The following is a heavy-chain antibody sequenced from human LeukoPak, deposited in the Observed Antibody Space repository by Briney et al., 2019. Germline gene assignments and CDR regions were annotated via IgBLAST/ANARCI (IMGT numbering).Heavy chain of an antibody. V-gene: IGHV4-59*01. CDR1: GGSISSYY. Sequence: SETLSLTCTVSGGSISSYYWSWIRQPPGKGLEWIGYIYYSGSTNYNPSLKSRVTISVDTSKNQFSLKLSSVTAADTAVYYCARVSRSWSGYYPYYFDYWGQRTLATVSS. D-gene: IGHD3-3*01. CDR2: IYYSGST. J-gene: IGHJ4*02. CDR3: ARVSRSWSGYYPYYFDY.